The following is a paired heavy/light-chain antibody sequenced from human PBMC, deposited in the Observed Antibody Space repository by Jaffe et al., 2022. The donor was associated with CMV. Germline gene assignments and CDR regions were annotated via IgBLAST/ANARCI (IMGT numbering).Light chain of an antibody. CDR2: GNS. V-gene: IGLV1-40*01. CDR1: SSNIGAGYD. J-gene: IGLJ2*01. Sequence: QSVLTQPPSVSGAPGQRVTISCTGSSSNIGAGYDVHWYQQLPGTAPKLLIYGNSNRPSGVPDRFSGSKSGTSASLAITGLQAEDEADYYCQSYDSSLSRVFGGGTKLTVL. CDR3: QSYDSSLSRV.
Heavy chain of an antibody. CDR1: GFTFSSYA. CDR2: ISGSGGST. Sequence: EVQLVESGGGLVQPGGSLRLSCAASGFTFSSYAMSWVRQAPGKGLEWVSAISGSGGSTYYADSVKGRFTISRDNSKNTLYLQMNSLRAEDTAVYYCAKEYSSSSGGRYYYYYMDVWGKGTTVTVSS. J-gene: IGHJ6*03. V-gene: IGHV3-23*04. CDR3: AKEYSSSSGGRYYYYYMDV. D-gene: IGHD6-6*01.